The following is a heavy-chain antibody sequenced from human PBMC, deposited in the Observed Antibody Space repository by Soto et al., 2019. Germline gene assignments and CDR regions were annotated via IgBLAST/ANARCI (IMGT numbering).Heavy chain of an antibody. V-gene: IGHV4-4*02. CDR1: GGSISSSNW. D-gene: IGHD3-3*01. J-gene: IGHJ6*02. CDR3: ARILQDRFLASSYGMDV. Sequence: QVQLQESGPGLVKPSETLSLTCTVSGGSISSSNWWSWIRQPPGKGLEWIGEIYHSGSTNYNPSLKSRVTISVDKSKNQFSLKLSSVTAADTAVYYCARILQDRFLASSYGMDVWGQGTTVTVSS. CDR2: IYHSGST.